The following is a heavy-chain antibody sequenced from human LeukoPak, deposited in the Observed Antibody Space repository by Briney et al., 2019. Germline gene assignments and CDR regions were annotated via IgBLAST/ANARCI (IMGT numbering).Heavy chain of an antibody. V-gene: IGHV3-7*01. D-gene: IGHD3-3*01. Sequence: GGSLRLSCAASGFTFSSYWMSWVRQAPGKGLEWVANIKQDGSEKYYVDSVKGRFTISRDNAKNSLYLQMNSLRAEDTAVYYCARNYDFWSGSWHLYYFDYWGQGALVTVSS. CDR1: GFTFSSYW. CDR2: IKQDGSEK. J-gene: IGHJ4*02. CDR3: ARNYDFWSGSWHLYYFDY.